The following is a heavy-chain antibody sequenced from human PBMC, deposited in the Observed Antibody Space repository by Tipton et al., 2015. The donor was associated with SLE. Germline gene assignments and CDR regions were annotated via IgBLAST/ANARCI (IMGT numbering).Heavy chain of an antibody. V-gene: IGHV4-31*11. CDR3: ARGKGTYCSGGSCYGN. J-gene: IGHJ4*02. CDR2: IYYSGST. CDR1: GGSFSGYY. D-gene: IGHD2-15*01. Sequence: TLSLTCAVYGGSFSGYYWGWIRQHPGKGLEWIGYIYYSGSTYYNPSLKSRVTISVDTSKNQFSLKLSSVTAADTAVYYCARGKGTYCSGGSCYGNWGQGTLVTVSS.